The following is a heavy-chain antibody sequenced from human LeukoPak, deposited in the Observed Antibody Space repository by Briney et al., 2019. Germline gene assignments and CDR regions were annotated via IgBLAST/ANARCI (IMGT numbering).Heavy chain of an antibody. CDR1: AGFTFSDYW. V-gene: IGHV3-7*03. CDR3: VGGIGWQPDY. J-gene: IGHJ4*02. CDR2: ISQDGRER. D-gene: IGHD6-19*01. Sequence: GGSLRLSCAASAGFTFSDYWMNWVRQAPGKGLEWVAIISQDGRERLYVDSVKGRFTISRDNAKSSLYLQINSLRAEDTAVYYCVGGIGWQPDYWGQGTLVTVSS.